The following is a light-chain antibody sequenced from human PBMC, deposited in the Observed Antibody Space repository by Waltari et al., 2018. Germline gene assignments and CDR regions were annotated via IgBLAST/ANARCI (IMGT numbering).Light chain of an antibody. CDR3: SSKRSSIIPVV. CDR1: SSDIGAYNS. V-gene: IGLV2-14*03. Sequence: QSALTQPASVSGTPGQSITISCHAPSSDIGAYNSVSWYQQHPGKAPKRIIYNVTNRPSGVSYRFSGSKSGNTASLTISGLLAEDEADYYCSSKRSSIIPVVFGGGTKLTVL. J-gene: IGLJ2*01. CDR2: NVT.